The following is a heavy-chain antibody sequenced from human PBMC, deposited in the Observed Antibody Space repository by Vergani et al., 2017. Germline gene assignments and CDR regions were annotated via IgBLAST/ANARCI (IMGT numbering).Heavy chain of an antibody. CDR2: ISGSGGST. Sequence: EVQLLESGGGLVQPGGSLRLSCAASGFTFSSYAMSWVRQAPGKGLEWVSAISGSGGSTYYADSVKGRFTISRDNSKNTLYLQMNSLRAEDTSVYYCAKVCRALATYYDILTGYYKGSDYYYGMDVWGQGTTVTVSS. CDR3: AKVCRALATYYDILTGYYKGSDYYYGMDV. J-gene: IGHJ6*02. CDR1: GFTFSSYA. D-gene: IGHD3-9*01. V-gene: IGHV3-23*01.